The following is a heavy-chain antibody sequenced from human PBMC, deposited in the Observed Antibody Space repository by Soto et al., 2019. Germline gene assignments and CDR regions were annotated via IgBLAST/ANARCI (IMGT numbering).Heavy chain of an antibody. Sequence: PGGSLRLSCAASGFTFSSYGMHWVRQAPGKGLEWVAVISYDGGNKYYGDSVKGRFTISRDNSKNTLYLQVNSLRAEDTAVYYCAKDPYSSSSNIDYWGQGTLVTAPQ. CDR3: AKDPYSSSSNIDY. D-gene: IGHD6-13*01. CDR2: ISYDGGNK. V-gene: IGHV3-30*18. J-gene: IGHJ4*02. CDR1: GFTFSSYG.